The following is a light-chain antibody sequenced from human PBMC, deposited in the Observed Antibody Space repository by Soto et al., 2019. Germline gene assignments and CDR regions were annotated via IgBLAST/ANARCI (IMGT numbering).Light chain of an antibody. CDR3: QQYGSSGT. Sequence: QSPCTVSLSPGERATLSCRASQRVSNNYLAWYQQKPGQAPRLLIYGASNRATGIPDRFSGSGSGTDFTLTISRLEPEDFAVYYCQQYGSSGTFGQGTKVDIK. CDR2: GAS. CDR1: QRVSNNY. V-gene: IGKV3-20*01. J-gene: IGKJ1*01.